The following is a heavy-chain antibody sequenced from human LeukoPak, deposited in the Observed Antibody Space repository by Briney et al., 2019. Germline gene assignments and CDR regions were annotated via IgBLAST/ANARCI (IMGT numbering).Heavy chain of an antibody. CDR3: ASLRVRLRLGVSDY. J-gene: IGHJ4*02. CDR1: GGSISSYY. V-gene: IGHV4-59*12. CDR2: IYYSGST. Sequence: SETLSLTCTVSGGSISSYYWNWIRQPPGKGLEWIGYIYYSGSTNYNPSLKSRVTISVDTSKNQFSLKLSSVTAADTAVYYCASLRVRLRLGVSDYWGQGTLVTVSS. D-gene: IGHD3-16*01.